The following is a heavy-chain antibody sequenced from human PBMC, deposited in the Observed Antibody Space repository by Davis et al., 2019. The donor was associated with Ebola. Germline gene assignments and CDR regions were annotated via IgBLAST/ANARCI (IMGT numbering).Heavy chain of an antibody. CDR1: GFTF. Sequence: GGSLRLSCAASGFTFMNWVRQAPGKGPEWVSTISSTGSYIYYADSVKGRFTISRDNAKNSLYLQMNSLRADDTALYYCARIYLVRKVVRAAIDYWGQGTLVTVSS. D-gene: IGHD3-10*01. V-gene: IGHV3-21*01. CDR2: ISSTGSYI. CDR3: ARIYLVRKVVRAAIDY. J-gene: IGHJ4*02.